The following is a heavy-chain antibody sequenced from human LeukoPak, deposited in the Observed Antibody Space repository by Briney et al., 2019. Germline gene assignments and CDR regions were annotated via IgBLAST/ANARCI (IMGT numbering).Heavy chain of an antibody. CDR2: INPNSVT. CDR3: SRGEVDGPDFDY. CDR1: GYTFTDYY. V-gene: IGHV1-2*02. Sequence: GASVKVSCRASGYTFTDYYIHWVRQAPGQGLEWMGWINPNSVTNYAQKFQGGVTMTRDTSISTAYMELSRLTSDDMAVYYCSRGEVDGPDFDYWGQGTLVTVSS. J-gene: IGHJ4*02. D-gene: IGHD1-26*01.